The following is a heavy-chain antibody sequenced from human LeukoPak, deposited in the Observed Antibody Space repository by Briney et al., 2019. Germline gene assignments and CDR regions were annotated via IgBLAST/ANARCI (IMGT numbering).Heavy chain of an antibody. J-gene: IGHJ6*02. CDR2: IREDGNEK. V-gene: IGHV3-7*01. CDR3: AREQIQSLYYYYGMDV. Sequence: GGSLRLSCVASGFTLSSYWMSWVRQAPGKGLEWVANIREDGNEKYYVDSVKGRFTISRDNAKNSLWLQMNSLRAEDTAVYYCAREQIQSLYYYYGMDVWGQGTTVTVSS. CDR1: GFTLSSYW.